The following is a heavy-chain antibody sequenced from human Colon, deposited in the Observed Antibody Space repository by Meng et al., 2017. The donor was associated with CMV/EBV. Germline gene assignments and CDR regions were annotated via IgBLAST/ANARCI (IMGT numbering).Heavy chain of an antibody. J-gene: IGHJ3*01. CDR1: GYSLSDLS. V-gene: IGHV1-24*01. CDR3: ATGPALELEAFDL. Sequence: ASVKVSCKVSGYSLSDLSMHWVRQAPGKGLEWMGTFGAEDGETTYAQTLQGRVTMTEDTSTDTAYMELSSLTSEDTAIYYCATGPALELEAFDLWGQGTMVTVSS. D-gene: IGHD1-7*01. CDR2: FGAEDGET.